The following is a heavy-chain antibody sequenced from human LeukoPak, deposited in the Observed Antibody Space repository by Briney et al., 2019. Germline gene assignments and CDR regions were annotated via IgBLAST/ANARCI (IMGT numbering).Heavy chain of an antibody. CDR1: GGSISSYY. V-gene: IGHV4-59*01. Sequence: PSETLSLTCTVSGGSISSYYWSWIRQPPGKGLEWIGYIYYSGSTNYNPSLKSRVTISVDTSKNQFSLRLSSVTAADTAVYYCARDSGGAAAADWGQGTLVTVSS. CDR2: IYYSGST. J-gene: IGHJ4*02. CDR3: ARDSGGAAAAD. D-gene: IGHD6-13*01.